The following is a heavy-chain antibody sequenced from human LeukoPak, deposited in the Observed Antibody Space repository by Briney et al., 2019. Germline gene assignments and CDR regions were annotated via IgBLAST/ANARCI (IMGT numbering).Heavy chain of an antibody. D-gene: IGHD1-26*01. CDR2: ISGSGGTT. V-gene: IGHV3-23*01. CDR1: GFTFSSYA. Sequence: PGGSLRLSCAASGFTFSSYAMSWVRQAAGKGLEWVSAISGSGGTTYYAASVKGRLPISRATSKNTLYLQMTSLRAADPALYYCAKRSGTSPYCGQGTLLTLSS. J-gene: IGHJ1*01. CDR3: AKRSGTSPY.